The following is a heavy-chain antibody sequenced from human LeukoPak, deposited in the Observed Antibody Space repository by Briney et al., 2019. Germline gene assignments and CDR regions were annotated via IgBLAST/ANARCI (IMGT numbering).Heavy chain of an antibody. J-gene: IGHJ4*02. Sequence: GGSLRLSCAASEFTLSSYSMNWVRQAPGKGLEWVSSISSSSRYLYYADSVKGRFTISRDNAKNSLYLQMNSLRAEDTAVYYCARDHWDILTGYYIDYWGQGTLVTVSS. D-gene: IGHD3-9*01. V-gene: IGHV3-21*01. CDR2: ISSSSRYL. CDR1: EFTLSSYS. CDR3: ARDHWDILTGYYIDY.